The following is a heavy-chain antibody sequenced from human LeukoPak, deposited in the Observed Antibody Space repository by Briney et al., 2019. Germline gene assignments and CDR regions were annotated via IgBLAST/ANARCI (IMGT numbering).Heavy chain of an antibody. CDR1: GGSIGSYY. V-gene: IGHV4-59*08. D-gene: IGHD1-26*01. J-gene: IGHJ3*02. CDR3: ARFGGATGAFDI. Sequence: SETLSLTCTVSGGSIGSYYWSWIRQPPGKGLEWIGYINYSGTTNYNPSLKGRVTISVDTSKNQFSLKLSSVTAADTAVYYCARFGGATGAFDIWGQGTMVTVSS. CDR2: INYSGTT.